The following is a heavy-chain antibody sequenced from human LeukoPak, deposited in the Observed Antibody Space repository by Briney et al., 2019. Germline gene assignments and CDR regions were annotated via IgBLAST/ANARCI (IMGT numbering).Heavy chain of an antibody. V-gene: IGHV4-39*07. CDR2: IYYNGST. CDR1: GASISSSHYY. CDR3: ARDTPWG. Sequence: SQTLSLTCTVSGASISSSHYYWAWIRQPPGKGLEWIGSIYYNGSTYYNPSLKSRVTISVDTSKNQFSLKLSSVTAADTAVYYCARDTPWGWGQGTLVTVSS. J-gene: IGHJ4*02. D-gene: IGHD2-15*01.